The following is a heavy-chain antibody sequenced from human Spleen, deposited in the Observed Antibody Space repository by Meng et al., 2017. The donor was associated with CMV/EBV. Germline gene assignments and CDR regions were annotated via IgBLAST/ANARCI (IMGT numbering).Heavy chain of an antibody. CDR2: IYSDGRT. D-gene: IGHD5-24*01. CDR3: AREAPDDYIWGLGY. CDR1: GFTVSSSY. J-gene: IGHJ4*02. Sequence: GGSLRLSCAASGFTVSSSYMSWVRQAPGKGLEWVSTIYSDGRTYYADSVKGRFTISRDDSKNTLFLHMNTLRPEDTAVYYCAREAPDDYIWGLGYWGQGTLVTVSS. V-gene: IGHV3-66*02.